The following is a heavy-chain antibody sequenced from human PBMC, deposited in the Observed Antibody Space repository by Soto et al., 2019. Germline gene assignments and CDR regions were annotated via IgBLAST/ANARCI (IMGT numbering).Heavy chain of an antibody. Sequence: RRLSCATSGXTFSNYAMSWVRQAPGGGLEWVSSMSGSSSTTYYADSVRGRFTISRDRSKNTLYLQMSSLRAEDTALYYCAKNQERELPRVIDFWGQGTLVTVSS. J-gene: IGHJ4*02. CDR3: AKNQERELPRVIDF. CDR1: GXTFSNYA. CDR2: MSGSSSTT. V-gene: IGHV3-23*01. D-gene: IGHD1-7*01.